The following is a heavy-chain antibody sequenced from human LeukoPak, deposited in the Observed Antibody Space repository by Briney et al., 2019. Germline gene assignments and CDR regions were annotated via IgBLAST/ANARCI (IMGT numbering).Heavy chain of an antibody. CDR2: INHSGST. CDR3: ARAGPRGGNSRRYYYYMDV. J-gene: IGHJ6*03. Sequence: SETLSLTCAVYGGSFSGYYWSWIRQPPGKGLEWIGEINHSGSTNYNPSLKSRVTISVDTSKNQFSLKLSSVTAADTAVYYCARAGPRGGNSRRYYYYMDVWGKGTTVTVSS. D-gene: IGHD4-23*01. V-gene: IGHV4-34*01. CDR1: GGSFSGYY.